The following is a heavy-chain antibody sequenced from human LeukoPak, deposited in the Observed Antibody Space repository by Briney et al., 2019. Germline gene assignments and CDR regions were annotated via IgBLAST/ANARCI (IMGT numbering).Heavy chain of an antibody. J-gene: IGHJ6*03. Sequence: PSVKVSCKASGYTFTSYDINWVRQATGQALEWMGWMNPNSGNTGYAQKFQGRVTMTRNTSISTAYMELSSLRSEDTAVYYCARGSVVLRYFWYYMGVWGNGTTVTASS. D-gene: IGHD3-9*01. CDR2: MNPNSGNT. CDR3: ARGSVVLRYFWYYMGV. V-gene: IGHV1-8*01. CDR1: GYTFTSYD.